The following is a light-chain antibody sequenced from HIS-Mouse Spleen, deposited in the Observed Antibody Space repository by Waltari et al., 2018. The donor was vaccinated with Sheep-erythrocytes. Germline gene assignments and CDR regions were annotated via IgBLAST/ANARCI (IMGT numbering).Light chain of an antibody. Sequence: QSALTQPRSVAGSPGQPVTIPCTGTSSDVGGYHYVSWYQQHPGKAPKPMIYDVSKRPSGVPDRFSGSKSGNTASLTISGLQAEDEADYYCCSYAGSYTLVVFGGGTKLTVL. CDR3: CSYAGSYTLVV. CDR1: SSDVGGYHY. V-gene: IGLV2-11*01. J-gene: IGLJ2*01. CDR2: DVS.